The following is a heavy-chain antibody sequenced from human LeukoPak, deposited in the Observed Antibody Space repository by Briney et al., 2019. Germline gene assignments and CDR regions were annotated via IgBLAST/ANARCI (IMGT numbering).Heavy chain of an antibody. CDR1: GFTFRSYV. D-gene: IGHD3-10*01. V-gene: IGHV3-23*01. CDR3: AKLDGSGAGSSRPPIDY. J-gene: IGHJ4*02. Sequence: GGSLRLSCAASGFTFRSYVMSWVRQAPGKGLEWVSTISGSSVTTYYADSVKGRFTISRDNSKNMLYLQIKSLGAEDTAIYYCAKLDGSGAGSSRPPIDYWGQGSLVTVSS. CDR2: ISGSSVTT.